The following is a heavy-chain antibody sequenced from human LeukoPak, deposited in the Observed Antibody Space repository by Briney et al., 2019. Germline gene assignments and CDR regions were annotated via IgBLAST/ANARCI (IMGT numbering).Heavy chain of an antibody. CDR1: GFTFSSYG. Sequence: GGSLRLSCAASGFTFSSYGMHWVRQAPGKGLEWVAVISYDGSNKYYADSVKGRFTISRDNSKNTLYLQMNSLRAEDTAVYYCANQGLVAPGAFDIWGQGTMVTFSS. CDR2: ISYDGSNK. J-gene: IGHJ3*02. D-gene: IGHD1-26*01. V-gene: IGHV3-30*18. CDR3: ANQGLVAPGAFDI.